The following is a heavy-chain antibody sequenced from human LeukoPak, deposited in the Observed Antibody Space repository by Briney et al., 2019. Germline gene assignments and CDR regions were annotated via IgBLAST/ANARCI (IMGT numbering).Heavy chain of an antibody. CDR2: INHSGST. CDR1: GGSFSGYY. CDR3: ARHTNSYDSSGYYYEDY. D-gene: IGHD3-22*01. J-gene: IGHJ4*02. Sequence: SETLSLTCAVYGGSFSGYYWSWIRQPPGKGLEWIGEINHSGSTNYNPSLKSRVTISVDTSKNQFSLKLSSVTAADTAVYYCARHTNSYDSSGYYYEDYWGQGTLVTVSS. V-gene: IGHV4-34*01.